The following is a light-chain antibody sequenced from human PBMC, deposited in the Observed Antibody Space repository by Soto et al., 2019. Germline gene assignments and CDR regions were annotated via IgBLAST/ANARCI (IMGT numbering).Light chain of an antibody. Sequence: DIVMTQSPLSLPVTPGEPASISCRSSQSLLHSNGYNYLDWYLQKPGQSPQLLIYLGSNRASGVPHRFSGSGSGTDFTLKISRVEAEDVGVYYCMQALQTHHFGGGTKVEIK. J-gene: IGKJ4*01. CDR1: QSLLHSNGYNY. V-gene: IGKV2-28*01. CDR3: MQALQTHH. CDR2: LGS.